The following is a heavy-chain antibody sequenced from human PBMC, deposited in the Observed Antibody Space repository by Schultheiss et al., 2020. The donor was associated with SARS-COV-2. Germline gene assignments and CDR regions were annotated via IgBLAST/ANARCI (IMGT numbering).Heavy chain of an antibody. J-gene: IGHJ6*02. CDR1: GFTVSSNY. V-gene: IGHV3-53*01. CDR3: ARVRSSSRGGYYYGMDV. CDR2: ISGSGGST. Sequence: GGSLRLSCAASGFTVSSNYMSWVRQAPGKGLEWVSAISGSGGSTYYADSVKGRFTISRDNSKNTLYLQMNSLRAEDTAVYYCARVRSSSRGGYYYGMDVWGQGTTVTVSS. D-gene: IGHD6-6*01.